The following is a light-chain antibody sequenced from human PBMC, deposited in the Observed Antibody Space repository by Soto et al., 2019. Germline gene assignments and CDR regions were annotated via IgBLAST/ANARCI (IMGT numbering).Light chain of an antibody. J-gene: IGKJ1*01. CDR3: HQYKTYST. Sequence: EIVMTQSPATLSVSPGERATLSCRASQSVRSNLAWYQQKPGQAPRLLIYGASTRATGIPARFSGTGSGTEWILTITDLQADDLATYFCHQYKTYSTFGQGTKVDIK. CDR1: QSVRSN. CDR2: GAS. V-gene: IGKV3-15*01.